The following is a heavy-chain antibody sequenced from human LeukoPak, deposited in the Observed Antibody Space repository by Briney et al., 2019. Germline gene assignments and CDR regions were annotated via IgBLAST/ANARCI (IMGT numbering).Heavy chain of an antibody. J-gene: IGHJ3*02. CDR2: IYYSGGT. D-gene: IGHD6-25*01. Sequence: SETLSLTCTVSGGSISTYYWNWIRQPPGKGLEWIAYIYYSGGTSYNPSLKSRVTISVDTSKNQFSLKLSSVTAADTAVYYCARHLQPVVGSSGWTAFDIWGQGTMVTVSS. CDR1: GGSISTYY. CDR3: ARHLQPVVGSSGWTAFDI. V-gene: IGHV4-59*08.